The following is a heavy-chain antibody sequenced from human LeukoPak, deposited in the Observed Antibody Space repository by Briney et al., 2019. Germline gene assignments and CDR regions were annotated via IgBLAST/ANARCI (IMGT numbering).Heavy chain of an antibody. CDR3: ATDRARGGDSFDY. D-gene: IGHD3-10*01. V-gene: IGHV4-30-4*01. J-gene: IGHJ4*02. CDR2: IYYSGST. Sequence: SETLSLTCTVSGGSIRSGDYSWSWIRQPPGKGLEWIGYIYYSGSTYYNPSLKSRVTISGDTSKNQFSLNLSSVTAADTAVCYCATDRARGGDSFDYWGQGTLVTVSS. CDR1: GGSIRSGDYS.